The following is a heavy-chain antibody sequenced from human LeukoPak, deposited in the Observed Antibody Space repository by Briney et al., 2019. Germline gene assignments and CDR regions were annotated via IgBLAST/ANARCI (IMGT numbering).Heavy chain of an antibody. Sequence: SETLSLTCAVYGGSFSGYYWSWIRQPPGKGLEWIGEINHSGSTNYNPSLKSRVTISVDTSKNQFSLKLSSVTAADTAVYYCARALGSPNVLRIDYWGQGTLVTVSS. D-gene: IGHD3-10*01. CDR3: ARALGSPNVLRIDY. J-gene: IGHJ4*02. CDR1: GGSFSGYY. CDR2: INHSGST. V-gene: IGHV4-34*01.